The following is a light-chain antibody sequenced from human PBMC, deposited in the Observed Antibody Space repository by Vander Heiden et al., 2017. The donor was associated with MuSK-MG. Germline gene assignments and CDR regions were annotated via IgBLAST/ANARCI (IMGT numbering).Light chain of an antibody. Sequence: DIQKSQSPSSLSASIGDRVTITGRARQSISTFLSWYQQKSGKAPKLMMHTSSMLQSGVPSRFSGSGSGAEFTFIISGLPPEDFATYYCQQSYNIPYTFGQGTKVEI. CDR2: TSS. CDR3: QQSYNIPYT. V-gene: IGKV1-39*01. J-gene: IGKJ2*01. CDR1: QSISTF.